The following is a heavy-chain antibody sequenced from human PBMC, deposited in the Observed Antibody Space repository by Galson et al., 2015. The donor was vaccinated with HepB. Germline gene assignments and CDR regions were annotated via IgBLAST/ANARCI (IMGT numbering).Heavy chain of an antibody. CDR2: IYPSDSDT. Sequence: QSGAEVKEPGESLKVSCKASGYIFTNYWIGWVRHMPGKGLEWMGRIYPSDSDTTYSPSFQGQVTISADKSIGTAYLQWNSLKASDTAIYYCARRGWGSSFWYFDLWGHGTLVTV. CDR1: GYIFTNYW. CDR3: ARRGWGSSFWYFDL. V-gene: IGHV5-51*01. D-gene: IGHD7-27*01. J-gene: IGHJ2*01.